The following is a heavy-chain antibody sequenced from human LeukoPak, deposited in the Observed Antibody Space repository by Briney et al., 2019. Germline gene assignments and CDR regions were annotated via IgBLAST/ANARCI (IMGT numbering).Heavy chain of an antibody. D-gene: IGHD3-9*01. J-gene: IGHJ5*02. CDR2: ISYDGSNK. CDR3: ARVTYDILTGYTP. Sequence: GGSLRLSCAASGFTFSSYAMHWVRQAPGKGLEWVAVISYDGSNKYYADSVKGRFTISRDNAKNSLYLQMNSLRAEDTAVYYCARVTYDILTGYTPWGQGTLVTVSS. CDR1: GFTFSSYA. V-gene: IGHV3-30*04.